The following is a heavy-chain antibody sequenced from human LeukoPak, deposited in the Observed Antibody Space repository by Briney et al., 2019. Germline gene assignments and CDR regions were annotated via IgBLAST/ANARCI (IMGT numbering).Heavy chain of an antibody. CDR2: SNAGNGNT. J-gene: IGHJ3*02. D-gene: IGHD1-14*01. CDR3: ARGDHRDAFDI. Sequence: ASVKVTFTASAYTFTSYAMPRERQAPGQRIEWMGWSNAGNGNTKYSQEFQGRVTITRDTSASTAYMELSSLSSEDMAAYYCARGDHRDAFDIWGQGTMVSVSS. V-gene: IGHV1-3*02. CDR1: AYTFTSYA.